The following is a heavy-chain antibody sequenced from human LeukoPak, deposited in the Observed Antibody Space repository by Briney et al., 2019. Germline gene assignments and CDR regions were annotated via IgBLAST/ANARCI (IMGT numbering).Heavy chain of an antibody. V-gene: IGHV4-34*01. CDR2: INHSGST. CDR1: GGSFSGYY. D-gene: IGHD3-22*01. Sequence: SETLSLTCAVYGGSFSGYYWSWIRQPPGKGLEWIGEINHSGSTNYNPSLKSRVTISVDTSKNQFSLKLSSVTAADTTVYYCARVGVTMIVVDYPRGYNWFDPWGQGTLVTVSS. CDR3: ARVGVTMIVVDYPRGYNWFDP. J-gene: IGHJ5*02.